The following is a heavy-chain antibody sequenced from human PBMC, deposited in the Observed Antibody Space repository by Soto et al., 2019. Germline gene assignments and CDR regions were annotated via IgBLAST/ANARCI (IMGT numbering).Heavy chain of an antibody. CDR2: MTPHSGKT. J-gene: IGHJ4*02. CDR3: ARGWELPAATLDS. V-gene: IGHV1-8*01. D-gene: IGHD1-26*01. Sequence: ASVKVSCKASGYTFTTYDINWVRQAPCQVLEWMGWMTPHSGKTGYAPKFQGRVTMTRDTSISTAYMELSSLRSEDTAVYFCARGWELPAATLDSGGQGTLVTVSS. CDR1: GYTFTTYD.